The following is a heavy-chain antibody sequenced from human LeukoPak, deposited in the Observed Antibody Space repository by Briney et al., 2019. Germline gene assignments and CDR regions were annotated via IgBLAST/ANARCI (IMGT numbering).Heavy chain of an antibody. D-gene: IGHD4-17*01. V-gene: IGHV3-30*18. J-gene: IGHJ4*02. CDR1: GFTFSSYG. Sequence: PGRSLRLSCAASGFTFSSYGMHWVRQAPGKGLEWVAVISYDGSNKYYADSVKGRFTISRDNSKNTLYLQMNSLRAEDTAVYYCAKARSGERGYFDYWGQGTLVTVSS. CDR3: AKARSGERGYFDY. CDR2: ISYDGSNK.